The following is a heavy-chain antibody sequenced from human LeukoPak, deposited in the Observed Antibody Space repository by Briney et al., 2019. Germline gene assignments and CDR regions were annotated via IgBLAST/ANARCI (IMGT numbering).Heavy chain of an antibody. CDR2: IIPILGIA. CDR3: ARDLPTSSPRAENY. CDR1: GGTFSSYT. V-gene: IGHV1-69*04. D-gene: IGHD6-6*01. J-gene: IGHJ4*02. Sequence: ASVKVTCKASGGTFSSYTISWVRQAPGQGLEWMGRIIPILGIANYAQKFQGRVTITADKSTSTAYMELSSLRSEETAVYYCARDLPTSSPRAENYWGQGTLVTVSS.